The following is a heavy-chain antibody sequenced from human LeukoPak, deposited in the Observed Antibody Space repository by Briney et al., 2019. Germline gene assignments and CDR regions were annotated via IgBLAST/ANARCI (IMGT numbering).Heavy chain of an antibody. CDR1: GCTFTDYY. V-gene: IGHV1-2*02. J-gene: IGHJ6*02. D-gene: IGHD4-17*01. Sequence: ASVKVSCKASGCTFTDYYMHWVRQAPGQGLEWVGSFNPYSGASKYAQKLQGRVTMTGDTSISTAYLQLGRVIGDDTAVYYCAKNGDYGYAMDVWGQGTTVTVSS. CDR2: FNPYSGAS. CDR3: AKNGDYGYAMDV.